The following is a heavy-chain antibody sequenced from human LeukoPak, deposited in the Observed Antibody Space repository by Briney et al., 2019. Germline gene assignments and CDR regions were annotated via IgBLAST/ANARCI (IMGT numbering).Heavy chain of an antibody. D-gene: IGHD1-14*01. Sequence: GGSLRLSCTASGXTFSSYSMNWVRQAPGKGLEWVSSISSSSSYMYYADSVKGRFTISRDNAKNSLYLQMNSLRDEDTAVYYCARETPEYDWGQGTLVTVSS. CDR2: ISSSSSYM. J-gene: IGHJ4*02. CDR3: ARETPEYD. V-gene: IGHV3-21*01. CDR1: GXTFSSYS.